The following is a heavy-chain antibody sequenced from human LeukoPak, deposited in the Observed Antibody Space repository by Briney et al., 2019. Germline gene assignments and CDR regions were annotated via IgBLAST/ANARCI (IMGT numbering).Heavy chain of an antibody. J-gene: IGHJ4*02. CDR1: GGSISSSSYY. D-gene: IGHD3-22*01. Sequence: SETLSLTCTVSGGSISSSSYYWGWIRQPPGKGLEWIGSIYYSGSTYYNPSLKSRVTISVDTSKKQFSLKLSSVTAADTAVYYCARVTMIVVSSFDYWGQGTLVTVSS. CDR3: ARVTMIVVSSFDY. CDR2: IYYSGST. V-gene: IGHV4-39*07.